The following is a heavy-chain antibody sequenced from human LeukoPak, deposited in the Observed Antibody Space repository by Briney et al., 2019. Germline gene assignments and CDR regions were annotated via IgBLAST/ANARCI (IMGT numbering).Heavy chain of an antibody. J-gene: IGHJ6*03. CDR2: IYSGGST. V-gene: IGHV3-66*01. D-gene: IGHD2-2*01. CDR3: AKDLEYCSSTSCSAYYYYMDV. CDR1: GFTVSSNY. Sequence: GGSLRLSCAASGFTVSSNYMSWVRQAPGKGLEWVSVIYSGGSTYYADSVKGRFTISRDNSKNTLYLQMNSLRAEDTAVYYCAKDLEYCSSTSCSAYYYYMDVWGKGTTVTVSS.